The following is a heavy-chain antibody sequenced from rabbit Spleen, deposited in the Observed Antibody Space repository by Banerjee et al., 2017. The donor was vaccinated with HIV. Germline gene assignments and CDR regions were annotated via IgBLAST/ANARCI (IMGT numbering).Heavy chain of an antibody. CDR2: IESGSSGFT. CDR1: GVSFSGSSY. D-gene: IGHD8-1*01. V-gene: IGHV1S45*01. J-gene: IGHJ6*01. Sequence: QEQLVESGGGLVKPGASLTLTCMASGVSFSGSSYMCWVRQAPGKGLEWIACIESGSSGFTYFASWAKGRFTISKTSSTTVTLQMTSLTVADTATYFCARDTGSSFSSYGMDLWGQGTLVTVS. CDR3: ARDTGSSFSSYGMDL.